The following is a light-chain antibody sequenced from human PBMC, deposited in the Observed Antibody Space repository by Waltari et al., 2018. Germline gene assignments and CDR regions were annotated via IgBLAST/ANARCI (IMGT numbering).Light chain of an antibody. Sequence: DIQMTQSPSSLSESVGDRVTITCRASQSISNYLNWYQQKPGKVPKLLMYVVSGLQSGVPSRFSGSGSGTDFTLTISSLQPEDFATYYCQQSYAFPRTFGQGTKVEVK. CDR3: QQSYAFPRT. CDR2: VVS. V-gene: IGKV1-39*01. CDR1: QSISNY. J-gene: IGKJ1*01.